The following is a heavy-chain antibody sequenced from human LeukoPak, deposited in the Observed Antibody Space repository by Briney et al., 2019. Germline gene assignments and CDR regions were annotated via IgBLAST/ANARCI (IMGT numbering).Heavy chain of an antibody. CDR1: GFTFSSNS. CDR3: GKDLAGRWEVLRGDY. J-gene: IGHJ4*02. Sequence: AGSLSLSCAASGFTFSSNSMNWVRPAPGLGLEWVSSISSSNSYISYEDSVKGRFTTSTDNAKNSLYLQRISLRAKDTDVYYCGKDLAGRWEVLRGDYGGQGTLVTVFS. V-gene: IGHV3-21*01. D-gene: IGHD1-26*01. CDR2: ISSSNSYI.